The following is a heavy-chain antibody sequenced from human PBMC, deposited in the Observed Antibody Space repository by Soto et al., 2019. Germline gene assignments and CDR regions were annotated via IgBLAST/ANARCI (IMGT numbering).Heavy chain of an antibody. CDR2: INPATGAA. D-gene: IGHD3-3*01. CDR3: ARGGGVGVAGSAAFDM. V-gene: IGHV1-2*02. Sequence: QLHLVHSGAVVKKPGASVTVSCSASGYPVTAYYMHWVRQAPGRGLEWMGGINPATGAAKYTQTFRGGVTRARATPTSTAFMTLRGLTSKNPAGFYCARGGGVGVAGSAAFDMWGQGTLVTVSS. CDR1: GYPVTAYY. J-gene: IGHJ3*02.